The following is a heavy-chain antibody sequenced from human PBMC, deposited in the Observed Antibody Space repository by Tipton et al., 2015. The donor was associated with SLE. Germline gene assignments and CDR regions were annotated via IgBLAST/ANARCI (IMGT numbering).Heavy chain of an antibody. CDR3: ARDQERGMARGLIDFDY. D-gene: IGHD3-10*01. Sequence: SLRLSCAASGFTFTSYGMSWVRQAPGKGLERVSAITGSGGGTYYADSVKGRFTISRDSSKSTVFVQMNSLRAEDTAVYYCARDQERGMARGLIDFDYWGQGTLVTVSS. CDR1: GFTFTSYG. V-gene: IGHV3-23*01. J-gene: IGHJ4*02. CDR2: ITGSGGGT.